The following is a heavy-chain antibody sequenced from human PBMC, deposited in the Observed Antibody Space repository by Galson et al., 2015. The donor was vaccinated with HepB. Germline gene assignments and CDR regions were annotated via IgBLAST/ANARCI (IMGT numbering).Heavy chain of an antibody. CDR1: GFTFGDYA. Sequence: SLRLSCAGSGFTFGDYAMTWFRQAPGKGLEWVGFIRSKGYGGTTQYDASVKGRFTISRDDSEGIAYLQMDCLKTEDTAVYYCARSKVFDYWGQGTLVTVSS. V-gene: IGHV3-49*03. CDR3: ARSKVFDY. J-gene: IGHJ4*02. CDR2: IRSKGYGGTT.